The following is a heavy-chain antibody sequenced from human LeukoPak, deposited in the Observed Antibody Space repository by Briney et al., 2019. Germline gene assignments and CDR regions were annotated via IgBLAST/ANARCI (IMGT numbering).Heavy chain of an antibody. CDR2: IYYSGST. Sequence: SETLSLTCTVSGGSISSSSYYWGWLRQPPGKGLEWIGSIYYSGSTYYNPSLKSRVTISVDTSKNQFSLKLSSVTAADTAVYYCARLDYYGSGLDYWGQGTLVTVSS. D-gene: IGHD3-10*01. V-gene: IGHV4-39*01. J-gene: IGHJ4*02. CDR1: GGSISSSSYY. CDR3: ARLDYYGSGLDY.